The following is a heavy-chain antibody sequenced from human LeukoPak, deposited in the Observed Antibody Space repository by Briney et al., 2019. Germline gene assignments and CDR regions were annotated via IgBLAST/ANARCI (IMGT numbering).Heavy chain of an antibody. Sequence: GRSLRLSCAASGFTFSSYAMHWVRQAPGKGLEWVAVISYDGSNKYYADSVKGRFTISRDNSKNTLYLQMNSLRAEDTAVYYCARGNERIVGAENAFDIWGQGTMVTVSS. CDR2: ISYDGSNK. D-gene: IGHD1-26*01. J-gene: IGHJ3*02. CDR3: ARGNERIVGAENAFDI. CDR1: GFTFSSYA. V-gene: IGHV3-30*04.